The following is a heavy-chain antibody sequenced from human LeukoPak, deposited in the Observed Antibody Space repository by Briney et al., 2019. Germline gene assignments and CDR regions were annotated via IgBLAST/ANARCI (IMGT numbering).Heavy chain of an antibody. CDR2: FHYSGST. J-gene: IGHJ4*02. V-gene: IGHV4-59*08. Sequence: KPSETLSLTCRVSGACVSNYYWSWIRQSPGKGLEWIGFFHYSGSTNYNPSLNSRVTTSIDTSMNQLSLTLVSVTAADTAVYFCARHHDGGPKLRLDFWGLGVLVTVSS. CDR3: ARHHDGGPKLRLDF. D-gene: IGHD2-15*01. CDR1: GACVSNYY.